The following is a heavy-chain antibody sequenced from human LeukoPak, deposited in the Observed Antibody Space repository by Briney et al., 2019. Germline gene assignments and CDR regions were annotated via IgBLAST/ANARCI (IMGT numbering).Heavy chain of an antibody. CDR1: GGTFSSYA. CDR3: ASPPSIAARRRGGLRGGGFDY. J-gene: IGHJ4*02. CDR2: IIPIFGTA. Sequence: ASVKVSCKASGGTFSSYAISWVRQAPGQGLEWMGGIIPIFGTANYAQKFQGRVTITADESTSTAYMELSSLRSEDTAVYYCASPPSIAARRRGGLRGGGFDYWGQGTLVTVSS. V-gene: IGHV1-69*13. D-gene: IGHD6-6*01.